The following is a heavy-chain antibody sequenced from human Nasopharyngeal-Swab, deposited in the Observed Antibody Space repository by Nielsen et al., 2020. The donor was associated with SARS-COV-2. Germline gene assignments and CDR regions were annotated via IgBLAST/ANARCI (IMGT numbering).Heavy chain of an antibody. CDR3: ARDDSSNYDFWSGYYTSFDY. Sequence: SAKVSCKASGYTFTSYGISWVRQAPGQGLEWMGWISAYNGNTNYAQKLQGRVTMTTDTSTSTAYMELRSLRSADTAVYYCARDDSSNYDFWSGYYTSFDYWGQGTLVTVSS. CDR2: ISAYNGNT. J-gene: IGHJ4*02. V-gene: IGHV1-18*01. D-gene: IGHD3-3*01. CDR1: GYTFTSYG.